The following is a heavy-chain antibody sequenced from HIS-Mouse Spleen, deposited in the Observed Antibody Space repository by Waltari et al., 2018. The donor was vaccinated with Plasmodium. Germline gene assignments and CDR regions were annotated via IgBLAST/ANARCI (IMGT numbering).Heavy chain of an antibody. V-gene: IGHV3-30*18. D-gene: IGHD6-13*01. CDR1: GFTFSSDG. Sequence: QVQLVESGGGVVQPGRSLGLSCAASGFTFSSDGRHLVRPAPGKGLEGLAVISYDGSNKYYADSVKGRFTISRDNSKNTLYLQMNSLRAEDTAVYYCAKDRRSSSWYVDYWGQGTLVTVSS. CDR3: AKDRRSSSWYVDY. CDR2: ISYDGSNK. J-gene: IGHJ4*02.